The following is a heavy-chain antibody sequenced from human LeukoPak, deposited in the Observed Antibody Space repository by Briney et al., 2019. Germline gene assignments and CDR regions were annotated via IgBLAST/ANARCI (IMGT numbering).Heavy chain of an antibody. Sequence: PGRSLRLSCAASGFTFSSYAMHWVRQAPGKGLEWVAVISYDGSSKYYADSVKGRFTISRDNSKNTLYLQMNSLRAEDTAVYYCARDRWFGELTLYYYYYGMDVWGQGTTVTVSS. CDR1: GFTFSSYA. J-gene: IGHJ6*02. D-gene: IGHD3-10*01. CDR3: ARDRWFGELTLYYYYYGMDV. CDR2: ISYDGSSK. V-gene: IGHV3-30-3*01.